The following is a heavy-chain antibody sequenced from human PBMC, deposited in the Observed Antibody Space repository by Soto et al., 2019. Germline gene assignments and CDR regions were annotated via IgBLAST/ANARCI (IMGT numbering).Heavy chain of an antibody. V-gene: IGHV4-34*01. D-gene: IGHD2-2*02. CDR1: GGSFSGHS. CDR3: ARDRGPNTPDY. CDR2: INHSGRV. Sequence: SETLSLTCAVYGGSFSGHSWTWIRQSPGKGLEWIGDINHSGRVNYSPSLKSRVTISLDTSKNQFSLTLSAVTAADTAVYYCARDRGPNTPDYWGQGTLVTVSS. J-gene: IGHJ4*02.